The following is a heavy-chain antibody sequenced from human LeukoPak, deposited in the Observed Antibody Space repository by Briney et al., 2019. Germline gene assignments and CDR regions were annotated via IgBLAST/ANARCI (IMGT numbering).Heavy chain of an antibody. J-gene: IGHJ4*02. V-gene: IGHV3-23*01. CDR3: APRVPSIGWLRTY. Sequence: GGSLRLSCAASGFTFSSYAMSWVRQAPGKGLEWVSAISGSGGSTYYADSVKGRFTISRDNSKNTLYLQMNSVRAEDTAVYYCAPRVPSIGWLRTYWGQGTLVTVSS. CDR2: ISGSGGST. D-gene: IGHD5-12*01. CDR1: GFTFSSYA.